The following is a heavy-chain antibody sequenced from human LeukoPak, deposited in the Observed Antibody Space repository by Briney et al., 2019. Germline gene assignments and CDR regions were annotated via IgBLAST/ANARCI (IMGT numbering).Heavy chain of an antibody. J-gene: IGHJ4*02. CDR2: ISSSSSTI. Sequence: PGGSLRLSCAASGFTFSSYSMNWVRQAPGKGLEWVSYISSSSSTIYYADSVKGRFTISRDNAKNSLYLQMNSLRAEDTAVYYCARSDSYCSGGSCYGIAYWGQGTLVTVSS. D-gene: IGHD2-15*01. CDR3: ARSDSYCSGGSCYGIAY. V-gene: IGHV3-48*04. CDR1: GFTFSSYS.